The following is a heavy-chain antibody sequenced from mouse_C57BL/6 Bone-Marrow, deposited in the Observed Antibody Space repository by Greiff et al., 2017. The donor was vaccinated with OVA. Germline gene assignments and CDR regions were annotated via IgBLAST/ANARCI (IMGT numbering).Heavy chain of an antibody. J-gene: IGHJ4*01. CDR2: IYPGDGDT. CDR1: GYAFSSSW. CDR3: ARGGIYYGNFYAMDY. V-gene: IGHV1-82*01. D-gene: IGHD2-1*01. Sequence: QVQLKQSGPELVKPGASVKISCKASGYAFSSSWMNWVKQRPGKGLEWIGRIYPGDGDTNYNGKFKGKATLTADKSSSTAYMQLSSLTSEDSAVYFCARGGIYYGNFYAMDYWGQGTSVTVSS.